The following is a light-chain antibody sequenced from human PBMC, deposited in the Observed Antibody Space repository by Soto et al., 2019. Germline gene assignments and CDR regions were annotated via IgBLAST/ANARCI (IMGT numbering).Light chain of an antibody. Sequence: DIQMTQSPSTVSAYVGDSVTITCRASQSITTWLAWYQQRPGQAPKLLIYDVSSLQSGVPSRFSGSGSGTEFTLNIRSLEPDDFCTYYRQHDKMYSPWTFGQGTKVEIK. J-gene: IGKJ1*01. V-gene: IGKV1-5*01. CDR1: QSITTW. CDR2: DVS. CDR3: QHDKMYSPWT.